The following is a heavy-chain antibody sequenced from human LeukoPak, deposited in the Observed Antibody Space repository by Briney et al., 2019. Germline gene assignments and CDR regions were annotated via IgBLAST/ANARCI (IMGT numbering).Heavy chain of an antibody. J-gene: IGHJ4*02. CDR2: INSDGSST. V-gene: IGHV3-74*01. CDR3: ARGVRLRTVTIYDY. D-gene: IGHD4-17*01. CDR1: GFTFSSYW. Sequence: GGSLRLSCAASGFTFSSYWMHWVRQAPGKGLVWVSRINSDGSSTSYADSVKGRFTISRDNAKNTLYLQMSSLRAEDTAVYYCARGVRLRTVTIYDYWGQGTLVTVSS.